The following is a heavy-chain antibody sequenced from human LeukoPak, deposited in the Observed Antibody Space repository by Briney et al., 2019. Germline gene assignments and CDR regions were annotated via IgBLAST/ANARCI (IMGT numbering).Heavy chain of an antibody. D-gene: IGHD3-22*01. Sequence: TSETLSLTCTVSGGSISSSTYFWGWIRQPPGKGLEWIGTIYYSGSTYYNPSLKSRVTISVDSSKNQFSLRLSSVTAADTAVYYCAREYSGDYDSSGDHDYWGQGTLVTVSS. CDR3: AREYSGDYDSSGDHDY. CDR1: GGSISSSTYF. V-gene: IGHV4-39*07. CDR2: IYYSGST. J-gene: IGHJ4*02.